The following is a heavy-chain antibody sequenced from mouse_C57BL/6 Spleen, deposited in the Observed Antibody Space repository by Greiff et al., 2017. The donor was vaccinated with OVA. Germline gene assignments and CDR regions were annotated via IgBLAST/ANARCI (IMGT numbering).Heavy chain of an antibody. Sequence: QVQLQQPGAELVKPGASVKLSCKASGYTFTSYWMQWVKQRPGQGLEWIGEIDPSDSYTNYNQKFKGKATLTVDTASSTAYMQLSSLTSEDSAVYYCARSERDYGSTFAYWGQGTLVTVSA. CDR3: ARSERDYGSTFAY. CDR1: GYTFTSYW. J-gene: IGHJ3*01. V-gene: IGHV1-50*01. D-gene: IGHD1-1*01. CDR2: IDPSDSYT.